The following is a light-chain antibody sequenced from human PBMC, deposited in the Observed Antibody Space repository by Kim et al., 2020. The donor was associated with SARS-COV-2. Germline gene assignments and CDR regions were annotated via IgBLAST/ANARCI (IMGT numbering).Light chain of an antibody. CDR3: NSRGTSGDHWV. CDR2: GKN. CDR1: SLRNCY. J-gene: IGLJ3*02. V-gene: IGLV3-19*01. Sequence: SSELTQDPAVSVALGQTVRITCQGDSLRNCYASWYQQKPGQAPLLVIYGKNNRPSGIPDRFSGSSSGNTASLTITGAQAEDEADYYCNSRGTSGDHWVFG.